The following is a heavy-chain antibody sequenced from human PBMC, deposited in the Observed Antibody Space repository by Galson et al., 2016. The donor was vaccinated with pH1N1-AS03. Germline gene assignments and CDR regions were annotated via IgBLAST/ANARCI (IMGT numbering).Heavy chain of an antibody. J-gene: IGHJ4*02. CDR2: IKSKTDGGTI. D-gene: IGHD2-21*02. CDR1: GFTFNNAW. V-gene: IGHV3-15*01. Sequence: SLRLSCAASGFTFNNAWLRWVRQAPGKGLEWVGRIKSKTDGGTIASAAPAKARFTISIHDSIDTLFLQMSSLKTEDTAVYYGTATYCCSRDYCYYYWGQGPLVTVAS. CDR3: TATYCCSRDYCYYY.